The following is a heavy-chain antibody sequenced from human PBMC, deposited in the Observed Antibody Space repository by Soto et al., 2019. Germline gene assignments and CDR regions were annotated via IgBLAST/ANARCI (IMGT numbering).Heavy chain of an antibody. Sequence: PGWSLRLSCAASGFTFSNAWMSWVRQAPGKGLEWVGRIKSKTDGGTTDYAAPVKGRFTISRDDSKNTLYLQMNSLKTEDTAVYYCTTAYAPWWQQLVHLPFYYFDYWGQGTLVTVSS. CDR2: IKSKTDGGTT. J-gene: IGHJ4*02. CDR3: TTAYAPWWQQLVHLPFYYFDY. V-gene: IGHV3-15*01. CDR1: GFTFSNAW. D-gene: IGHD6-13*01.